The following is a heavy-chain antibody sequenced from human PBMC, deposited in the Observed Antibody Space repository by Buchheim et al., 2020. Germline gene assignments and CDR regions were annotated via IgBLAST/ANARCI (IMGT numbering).Heavy chain of an antibody. D-gene: IGHD1-26*01. J-gene: IGHJ4*02. Sequence: QVQLVESGGGVVQPGRSLRLSCAASGFTFSSYGMHWVRQAPGKGLEWVAVISYDGSNKYYADSVKGRFTISRDNSTNTLYLQMNSLRAEDTAVYYCAKDGSYYGDGDYFDYWGQGTL. CDR3: AKDGSYYGDGDYFDY. V-gene: IGHV3-30*18. CDR2: ISYDGSNK. CDR1: GFTFSSYG.